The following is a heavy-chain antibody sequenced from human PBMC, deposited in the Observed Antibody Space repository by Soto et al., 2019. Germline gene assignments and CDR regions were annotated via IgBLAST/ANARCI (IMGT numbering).Heavy chain of an antibody. CDR2: IDWDDDK. Sequence: SGPTLVNPTQTLTLTCTFSGFSLSTSGMCVSWIRQPPGKALEWLALIDWDDDKYYSTSLKTRLTISKDTSKNQVVLTMTNMDPVDTATYYCARTGYSSGWSRTEYFQHWGQGTLVTVSS. CDR3: ARTGYSSGWSRTEYFQH. J-gene: IGHJ1*01. D-gene: IGHD6-19*01. CDR1: GFSLSTSGMC. V-gene: IGHV2-70*01.